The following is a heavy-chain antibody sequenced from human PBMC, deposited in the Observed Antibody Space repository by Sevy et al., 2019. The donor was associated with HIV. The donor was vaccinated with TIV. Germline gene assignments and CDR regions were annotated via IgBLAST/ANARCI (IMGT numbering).Heavy chain of an antibody. CDR2: INPNSGGT. CDR3: AKSGSSSSSQDH. D-gene: IGHD6-13*01. V-gene: IGHV1-2*02. CDR1: GYPFIDYY. Sequence: ASVKVSCKASGYPFIDYYMHWVRQAPGQGVEWMGWINPNSGGTDFAQRFQGRVTLTRDTSITTAYMELSRLTSDDTALYYCAKSGSSSSSQDHSGQGTLVTVSS. J-gene: IGHJ4*02.